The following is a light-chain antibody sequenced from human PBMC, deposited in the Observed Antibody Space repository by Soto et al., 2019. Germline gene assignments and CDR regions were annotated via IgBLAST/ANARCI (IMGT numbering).Light chain of an antibody. J-gene: IGKJ2*01. CDR1: RDISNY. V-gene: IGKV1-33*01. CDR3: QQYDNLPYT. CDR2: DAS. Sequence: DIQMTQSPSSLSASVGDRVTITCQASRDISNYLNWYQQKPGKAPKLLIYDASNLETGVPSRFSGSGSGTDFTFTISSLPPEDIATYYCQQYDNLPYTFGQGTKLEIK.